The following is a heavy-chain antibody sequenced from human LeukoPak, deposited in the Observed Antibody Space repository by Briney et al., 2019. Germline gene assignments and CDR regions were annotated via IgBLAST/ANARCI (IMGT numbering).Heavy chain of an antibody. CDR1: GGTFSSYA. V-gene: IGHV1-69*01. CDR2: IIPIFGTA. CDR3: ARDNLVYYYYGLDV. D-gene: IGHD2-2*01. J-gene: IGHJ6*02. Sequence: GSSVKVSCKASGGTFSSYAISWVRQAPGQGLEWMGEIIPIFGTANYAQKFQGRVTITADESTSTAYMELSSLRSEDTAVYYCARDNLVYYYYGLDVWGQGTTVTVSS.